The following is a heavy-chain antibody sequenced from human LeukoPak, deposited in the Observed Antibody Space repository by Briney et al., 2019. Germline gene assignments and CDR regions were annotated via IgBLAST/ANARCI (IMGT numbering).Heavy chain of an antibody. V-gene: IGHV4-30-4*01. CDR3: ARETRTYYYDSSGYFDY. CDR1: GGSISSGDYY. D-gene: IGHD3-22*01. Sequence: SQTLSLTCTVSGGSISSGDYYWSWIRQPPGKGLEWIGYIYYSGSTYYNPSPKSRVTISVDTSKNQFSLKLSSVTAADTAVYYCARETRTYYYDSSGYFDYWGQGTLVTVSS. CDR2: IYYSGST. J-gene: IGHJ4*02.